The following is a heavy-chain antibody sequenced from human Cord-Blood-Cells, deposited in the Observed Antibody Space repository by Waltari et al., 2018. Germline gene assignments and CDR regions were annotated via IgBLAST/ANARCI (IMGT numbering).Heavy chain of an antibody. CDR1: GYTFTGYY. Sequence: QVQLVQSGAEVKKPGASVKVSCKASGYTFTGYYMHWLRQAPGQGLEWMGWINPNSGGTNYAQKFQGRVNMTRDTSISTAYMELSRLRSDDTAVYYCARVYVYSSSSLSYWGQGTLVTVSS. J-gene: IGHJ4*02. D-gene: IGHD6-6*01. CDR3: ARVYVYSSSSLSY. CDR2: INPNSGGT. V-gene: IGHV1-2*02.